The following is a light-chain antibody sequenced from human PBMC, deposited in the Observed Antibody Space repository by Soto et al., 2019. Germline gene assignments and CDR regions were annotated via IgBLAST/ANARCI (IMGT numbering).Light chain of an antibody. CDR2: GAS. Sequence: EIVLTQSPGTVSLSPGERATLSCRASQSINSTYLAWYHQKPGQAPRLLIYGASTRATGIPDRFSGSASGTDFTLTISDVQPEDFALYYCHQRQSWPRTFGQGTKVDI. V-gene: IGKV3-20*01. CDR1: QSINSTY. J-gene: IGKJ1*01. CDR3: HQRQSWPRT.